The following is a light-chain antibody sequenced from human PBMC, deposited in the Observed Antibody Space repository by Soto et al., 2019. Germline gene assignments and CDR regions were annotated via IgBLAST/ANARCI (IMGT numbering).Light chain of an antibody. CDR2: GAS. J-gene: IGKJ2*01. CDR1: QSVSSSY. CDR3: QQSGSSPYT. V-gene: IGKV3-20*01. Sequence: EIVLTQSPGTLSLSPGERATLSCRARQSVSSSYLAWYQQKPGQAPRLLIYGASSRATGIPDRFSGSGSGTDFTLTISRLEPEDVAVYYCQQSGSSPYTFGQGTKLEIK.